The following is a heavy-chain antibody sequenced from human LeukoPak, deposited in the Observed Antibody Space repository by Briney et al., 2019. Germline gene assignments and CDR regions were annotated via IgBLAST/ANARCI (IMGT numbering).Heavy chain of an antibody. V-gene: IGHV3-21*01. CDR3: ARAYDFWSGYYHYYYMDV. Sequence: GGSLRLSCEASGFTFTTYSMNWVRQAPGKGLEWVSSISSSSSSYIYYADSVKGRFTISRDNAKNSLYLQMNSLKAEDTAVYYCARAYDFWSGYYHYYYMDVWGKGTTVTVSS. D-gene: IGHD3-3*01. CDR2: ISSSSSSYI. CDR1: GFTFTTYS. J-gene: IGHJ6*03.